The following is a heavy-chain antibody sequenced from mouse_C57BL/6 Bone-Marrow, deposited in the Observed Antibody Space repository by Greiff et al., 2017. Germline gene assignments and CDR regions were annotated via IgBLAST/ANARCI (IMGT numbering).Heavy chain of an antibody. CDR1: GYAFTNYL. CDR3: ARRVDYYGSSPWYFDV. CDR2: INPGSGGT. Sequence: VQLQQSGAELVRPGTSVKVSCKASGYAFTNYLMEWVKQRPGQGLEWIGVINPGSGGTNYNEKFKGKATLTADKSSSTAYMQLSSLTSEDSAVYFCARRVDYYGSSPWYFDVWGTGTTVTVSS. D-gene: IGHD1-1*01. J-gene: IGHJ1*03. V-gene: IGHV1-54*01.